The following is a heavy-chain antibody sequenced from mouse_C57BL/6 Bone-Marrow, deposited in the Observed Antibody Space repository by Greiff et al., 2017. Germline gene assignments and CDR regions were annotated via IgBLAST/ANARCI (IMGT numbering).Heavy chain of an antibody. D-gene: IGHD2-4*01. CDR2: IWSGGST. CDR1: GFSLTSYG. V-gene: IGHV2-2*01. Sequence: VQLQQSGPGLVQPSQSLSITCTVSGFSLTSYGVHWVRQSPGKGLEWLGVIWSGGSTDYNAAIISRLSISKDNSKSQVFFKMNSLQADDTAIYYCALIYYDYDDPVWGTGTTVTVSS. J-gene: IGHJ1*03. CDR3: ALIYYDYDDPV.